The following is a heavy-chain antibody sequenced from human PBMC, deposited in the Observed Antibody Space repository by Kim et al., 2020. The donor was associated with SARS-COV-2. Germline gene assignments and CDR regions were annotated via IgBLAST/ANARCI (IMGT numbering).Heavy chain of an antibody. V-gene: IGHV4-39*01. D-gene: IGHD3-9*01. CDR3: ARHIKYYDILTGYYTPGGVDY. Sequence: SETLSLTCTVSGGSISSSSYYWGWIRQPPGKGLEWIGSIYYSGSTYYNPSLKSRVTISVDTSKNQFSLKLSSVTAADTAVYYCARHIKYYDILTGYYTPGGVDYWGQGTLVTVSS. CDR2: IYYSGST. J-gene: IGHJ4*02. CDR1: GGSISSSSYY.